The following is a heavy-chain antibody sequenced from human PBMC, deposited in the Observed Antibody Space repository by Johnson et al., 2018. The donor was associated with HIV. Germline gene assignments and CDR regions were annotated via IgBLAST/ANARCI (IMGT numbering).Heavy chain of an antibody. Sequence: QVQLVESGGGVVQPGGSLRLSCAASGFTFSNYGIHWVRQAPGKGLEWVAFIRYDESNKYYPDSVKGRFTISRDNSKKTLYLQMNSLRAEDTAVYYCAKETRDSRSAFDIWGQGTMVTVSS. CDR1: GFTFSNYG. CDR2: IRYDESNK. V-gene: IGHV3-30*02. CDR3: AKETRDSRSAFDI. J-gene: IGHJ3*02. D-gene: IGHD3-22*01.